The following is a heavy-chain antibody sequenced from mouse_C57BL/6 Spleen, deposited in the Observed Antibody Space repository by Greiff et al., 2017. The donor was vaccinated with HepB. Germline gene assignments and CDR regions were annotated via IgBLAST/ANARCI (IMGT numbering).Heavy chain of an antibody. CDR1: GFTFSDAW. V-gene: IGHV6-6*01. CDR2: IRNKANNHAT. D-gene: IGHD1-1*01. J-gene: IGHJ2*01. Sequence: EVQLVESGGGLVQPGGSMKLSCAASGFTFSDAWMDWVRQSPEKGLEWVAEIRNKANNHATYYAESVKGRFTISRDDSKSSVYLQMNSLRAEDTGIYYCTRVLRWNFDYWGQGTTLTVSS. CDR3: TRVLRWNFDY.